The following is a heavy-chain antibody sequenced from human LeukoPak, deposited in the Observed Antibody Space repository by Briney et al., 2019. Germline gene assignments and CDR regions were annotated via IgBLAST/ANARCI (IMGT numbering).Heavy chain of an antibody. V-gene: IGHV4-39*01. D-gene: IGHD3-22*01. CDR2: IYYSGST. CDR1: GGSISSSSYY. CDR3: ARLGPLVRKHYYDSSGYPDGFDY. Sequence: PSETLSLTCTVSGGSISSSSYYWGWIRQPPGRGLEWIGSIYYSGSTYYNPSLKSRVTISVDTSKNQFSLKLSSVTAADTAVYYCARLGPLVRKHYYDSSGYPDGFDYWGQGTLVTVSS. J-gene: IGHJ4*02.